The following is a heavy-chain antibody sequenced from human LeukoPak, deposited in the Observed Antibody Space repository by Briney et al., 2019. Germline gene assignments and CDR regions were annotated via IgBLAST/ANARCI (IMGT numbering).Heavy chain of an antibody. CDR3: AREVRYYDFWSGYYRPGWFDP. Sequence: GRSLRLSCAASGFTFDDYAMHWVRQAPGKGLEWVSGINWNSGSIGYADSVKGRFTISRDNAKNSLYLQMNSLRAEDTALYYCAREVRYYDFWSGYYRPGWFDPWGQGTLVTVSS. J-gene: IGHJ5*02. V-gene: IGHV3-9*01. D-gene: IGHD3-3*01. CDR2: INWNSGSI. CDR1: GFTFDDYA.